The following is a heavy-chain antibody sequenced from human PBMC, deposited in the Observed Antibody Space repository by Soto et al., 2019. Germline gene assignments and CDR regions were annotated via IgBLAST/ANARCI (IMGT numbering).Heavy chain of an antibody. J-gene: IGHJ1*01. CDR1: GGYIVDFS. V-gene: IGHV4-4*07. CDR2: ITINGNT. CDR3: ARETGENWTYEAH. Sequence: PLETMPLTCRVAGGYIVDFSWRWIRQPAGKGLEWIGRITINGNTQKNPSFKSRVTMSIDTSRNHFSLNLQSATAADTALYYCARETGENWTYEAHWGPGTLVTVSS. D-gene: IGHD1-7*01.